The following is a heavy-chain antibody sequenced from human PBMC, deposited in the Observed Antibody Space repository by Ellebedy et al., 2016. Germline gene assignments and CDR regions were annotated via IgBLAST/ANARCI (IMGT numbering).Heavy chain of an antibody. V-gene: IGHV3-7*01. CDR3: ARDPAFGAFDC. CDR1: GFALGDYW. CDR2: INRDGSFK. D-gene: IGHD3-3*01. Sequence: GGSLRLSCLASGFALGDYWMTWIRQAPGKGLEYVANINRDGSFKFHVDPVKGRFSISKDNAKNTLYLQMNSLRADDTAVYFCARDPAFGAFDCWGQGTLVTVSS. J-gene: IGHJ4*02.